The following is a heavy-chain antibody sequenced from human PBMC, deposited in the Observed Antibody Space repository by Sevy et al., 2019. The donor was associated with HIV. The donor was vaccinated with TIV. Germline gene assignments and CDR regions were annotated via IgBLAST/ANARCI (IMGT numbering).Heavy chain of an antibody. D-gene: IGHD2-2*01. Sequence: EGSLRLSCAVSELTFNNAWISWVRQAPGKGLEWVGCIKTKTDGGTTDYAAPVKGRFTISRDDSKNTLYLQMNSLKIEDTAVYYCATESYCSSTTCPGSFDYWGQRTLVTVSS. V-gene: IGHV3-15*01. CDR2: IKTKTDGGTT. CDR1: ELTFNNAW. CDR3: ATESYCSSTTCPGSFDY. J-gene: IGHJ4*02.